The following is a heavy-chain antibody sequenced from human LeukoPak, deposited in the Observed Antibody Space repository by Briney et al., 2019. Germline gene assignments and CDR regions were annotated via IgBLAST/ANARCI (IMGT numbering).Heavy chain of an antibody. J-gene: IGHJ4*02. CDR1: GFTVSSNY. CDR3: ARVAPYDFWSGYYYFDY. Sequence: PGGSLRLSCAASGFTVSSNYMSWVRQAPGKGLEWVSVIYSGGSTYYADSVKGRFTISRDTSKNTLYLQMNSLRAEDTAVYYCARVAPYDFWSGYYYFDYWGQGTLVTVSS. D-gene: IGHD3-3*01. V-gene: IGHV3-53*01. CDR2: IYSGGST.